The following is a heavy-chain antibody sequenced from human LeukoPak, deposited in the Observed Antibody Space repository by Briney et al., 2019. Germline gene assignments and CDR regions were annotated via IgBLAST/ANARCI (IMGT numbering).Heavy chain of an antibody. J-gene: IGHJ4*02. Sequence: GGSLRLSCAASGFTFSSYGMHWVRQAPGKGLGWVAVVSFDGSDKCYADSVKGRFTTSRDNSRKTLFLQMNSLRVEDTALYFCATGVTAIENFDYWGQGTLVTVSS. CDR2: VSFDGSDK. CDR3: ATGVTAIENFDY. V-gene: IGHV3-30*03. D-gene: IGHD2-21*02. CDR1: GFTFSSYG.